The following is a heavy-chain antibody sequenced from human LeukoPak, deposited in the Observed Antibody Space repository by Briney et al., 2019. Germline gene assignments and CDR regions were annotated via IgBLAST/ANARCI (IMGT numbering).Heavy chain of an antibody. CDR1: GGTFSSYA. D-gene: IGHD6-19*01. CDR2: IIPILGIA. Sequence: GASVKVSCKASGGTFSSYAISWVRQAPGQGLEWMGRIIPILGIANYAQKFQGRVTITADKSTSTAYMELSSLRSEDTAVYYCARDLRSGWYEGALDYWGQGTLVTVSS. J-gene: IGHJ4*02. V-gene: IGHV1-69*04. CDR3: ARDLRSGWYEGALDY.